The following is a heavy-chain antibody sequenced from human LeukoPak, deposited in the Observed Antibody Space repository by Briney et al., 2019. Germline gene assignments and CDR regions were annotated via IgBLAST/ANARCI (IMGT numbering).Heavy chain of an antibody. D-gene: IGHD6-19*01. V-gene: IGHV4-34*01. CDR2: INHSGST. Sequence: KPSATLSLTCAVYGGSFSGYYWSWIRQPPGKGLEWIGEINHSGSTNYNPSLKSRVTITVDTSKNQFSLKLSSVTAADTAVYYCARGRVAVAGTLVRGWFDPWGQGTLVTVSS. CDR3: ARGRVAVAGTLVRGWFDP. J-gene: IGHJ5*02. CDR1: GGSFSGYY.